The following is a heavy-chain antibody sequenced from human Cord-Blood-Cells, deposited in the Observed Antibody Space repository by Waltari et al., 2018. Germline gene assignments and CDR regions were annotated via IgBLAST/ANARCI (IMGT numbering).Heavy chain of an antibody. CDR2: ISGRGGST. Sequence: EVQLVESGGGLVQPGGSLRPSCAASGVTFSSYAISWGRQALGKGLEWVSAISGRGGSTYYADSVKGRFTIARDNSKNTLYLQMNSLRAEDTAVYYCAKVEYSSSSAFDIWGQGTMVTVSS. J-gene: IGHJ3*02. CDR3: AKVEYSSSSAFDI. V-gene: IGHV3-23*04. CDR1: GVTFSSYA. D-gene: IGHD6-6*01.